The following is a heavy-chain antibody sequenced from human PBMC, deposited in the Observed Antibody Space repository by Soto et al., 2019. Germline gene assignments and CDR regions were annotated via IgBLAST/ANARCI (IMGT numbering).Heavy chain of an antibody. CDR1: GFTFNSYS. V-gene: IGHV3-21*01. Sequence: EVQLVESGGGLVKPVGSLRLSCAASGFTFNSYSMNWVRQAPGKGLEWVSSISSSSSYIYYADSVKGRFTISRDNAKNSLYLQMNRLRAEDTAMYYYARDSIAGFYHNWFDPWGQGTLVTVSS. D-gene: IGHD3-10*01. CDR3: ARDSIAGFYHNWFDP. J-gene: IGHJ5*02. CDR2: ISSSSSYI.